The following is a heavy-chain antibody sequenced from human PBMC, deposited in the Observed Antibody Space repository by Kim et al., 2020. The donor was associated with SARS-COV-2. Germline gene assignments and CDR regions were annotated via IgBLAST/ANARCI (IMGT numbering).Heavy chain of an antibody. D-gene: IGHD1-26*01. CDR1: GGSISGYY. CDR3: ARGSGSPDH. J-gene: IGHJ4*02. V-gene: IGHV4-59*01. Sequence: SETLSLTCTVSGGSISGYYWSWIRQPPGKGLEWIGYIYYSGSTNYNPSLRGRVTILVDTSKNQFSLNLSFVTAADTAVYYCARGSGSPDHWGQGTLVTVSS. CDR2: IYYSGST.